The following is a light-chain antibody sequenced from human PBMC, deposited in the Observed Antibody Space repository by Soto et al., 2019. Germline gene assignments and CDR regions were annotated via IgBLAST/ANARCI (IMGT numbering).Light chain of an antibody. J-gene: IGKJ3*01. Sequence: EIVMTQSPGTLSVSPGERATLSCRASQNIRSNLAWYQQKPGQAPRLLIYETPIRAPGIPARFSGSGSGTEFTLTISRLQSEDFAVYHCQQYNNWPPFTFGPGTKVDIK. CDR3: QQYNNWPPFT. CDR2: ETP. CDR1: QNIRSN. V-gene: IGKV3-15*01.